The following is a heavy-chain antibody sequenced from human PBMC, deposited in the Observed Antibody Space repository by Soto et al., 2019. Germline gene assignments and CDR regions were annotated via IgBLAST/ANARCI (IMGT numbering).Heavy chain of an antibody. CDR2: INHSGST. Sequence: SETLSLTCAVYGGSFSGYYWGWIRQPPGKXLEWIGEINHSGSTNYNPSLKSRVTISVDTSKNQFSLKLSSVTAADTAVYYCARGIAAAGTGLYYYGMDVWGQGTTVTVSS. J-gene: IGHJ6*02. CDR3: ARGIAAAGTGLYYYGMDV. D-gene: IGHD6-13*01. CDR1: GGSFSGYY. V-gene: IGHV4-34*01.